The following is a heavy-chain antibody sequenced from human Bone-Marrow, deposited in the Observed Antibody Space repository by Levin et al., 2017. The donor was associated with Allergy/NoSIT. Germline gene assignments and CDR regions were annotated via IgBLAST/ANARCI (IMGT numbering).Heavy chain of an antibody. D-gene: IGHD2-2*01. Sequence: GESLKISCAASGFTFSSHSMNWVRQAPGKGLEWLSFISSNSGSTIYYAESVKGRFTISRDNAKNSLYLQMNSLRAEDTAVYYCARDFCTSTSCYHVDYWGQGALVTVSS. CDR1: GFTFSSHS. CDR3: ARDFCTSTSCYHVDY. V-gene: IGHV3-48*04. CDR2: ISSNSGSTI. J-gene: IGHJ4*02.